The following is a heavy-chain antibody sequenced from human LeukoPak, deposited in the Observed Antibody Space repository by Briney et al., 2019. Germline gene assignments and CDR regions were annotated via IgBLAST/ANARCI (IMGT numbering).Heavy chain of an antibody. CDR1: GFTFSTCA. J-gene: IGHJ3*02. Sequence: GGSLRLSCAASGFTFSTCAIDWVRQAPGKGLEWVSAISGSGSKTFYADSVKGRFTISRDNPKDTLYLQMNSLRPEDTAVYYCVKEPRGYSFSFDIWGQGTMVTVSS. D-gene: IGHD5-18*01. CDR2: ISGSGSKT. CDR3: VKEPRGYSFSFDI. V-gene: IGHV3-23*01.